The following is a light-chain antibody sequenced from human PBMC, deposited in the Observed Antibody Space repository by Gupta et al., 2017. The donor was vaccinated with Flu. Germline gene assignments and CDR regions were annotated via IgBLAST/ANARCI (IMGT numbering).Light chain of an antibody. V-gene: IGKV1-5*03. CDR3: QQYYSRSYT. CDR1: QSISSW. J-gene: IGKJ2*01. CDR2: KSS. Sequence: PSTLSPAVGDRVTITCRASQSISSWLSWYQQKPGKAPNLLIYKSSTLESGVPSRFSGSGSGTEFTLTISSLQPDDFATYYCQQYYSRSYTFGQGTKLKIK.